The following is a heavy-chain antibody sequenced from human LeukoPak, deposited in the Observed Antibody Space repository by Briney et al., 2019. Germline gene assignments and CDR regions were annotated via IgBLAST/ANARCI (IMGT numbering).Heavy chain of an antibody. CDR3: ARGSPPRIYYDSSGYYSYYFDY. V-gene: IGHV1-18*01. CDR1: SYTFTSYG. J-gene: IGHJ4*02. Sequence: ASVKVSCKASSYTFTSYGISWVRQAPGQGLEWMGWISAYNGYTNYPQKFQGRVTMTTDTSTSTGYMELRSLRSDDTAVYYCARGSPPRIYYDSSGYYSYYFDYWGQGTLVTVSS. D-gene: IGHD3-22*01. CDR2: ISAYNGYT.